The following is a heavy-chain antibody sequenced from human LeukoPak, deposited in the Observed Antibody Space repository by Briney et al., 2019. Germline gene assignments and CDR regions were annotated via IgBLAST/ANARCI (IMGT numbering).Heavy chain of an antibody. J-gene: IGHJ6*02. D-gene: IGHD6-19*01. CDR2: ISSSSSYI. CDR3: ARLSGIAVAGTRVYGMDV. CDR1: RCTFSSYS. V-gene: IGHV3-21*01. Sequence: PGGSLRLSCAASRCTFSSYSVNWVSQAPGKGLEWVSSISSSSSYIYYADSVKGRFTISRDNAKNSLYLQMNSLRAEDTAVYYCARLSGIAVAGTRVYGMDVWGQGTTVTVSS.